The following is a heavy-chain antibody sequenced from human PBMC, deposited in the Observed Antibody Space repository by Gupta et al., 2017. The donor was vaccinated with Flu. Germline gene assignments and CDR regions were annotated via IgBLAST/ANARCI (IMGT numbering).Heavy chain of an antibody. V-gene: IGHV3-30*18. CDR3: AKDWPWTASCPYYCYYMDV. D-gene: IGHD2-2*01. J-gene: IGHJ6*03. Sequence: QMQLVESGGGVVQFGTSLRLSCAASGFTFSSYGMHWVSPAQGKGLGWGEDIASDGSHKDYADSVRGRFTISRDNSKNTLSLEMDSLRVEDTAVYYCAKDWPWTASCPYYCYYMDVWGKGTTVTVSS. CDR2: IASDGSHK. CDR1: GFTFSSYG.